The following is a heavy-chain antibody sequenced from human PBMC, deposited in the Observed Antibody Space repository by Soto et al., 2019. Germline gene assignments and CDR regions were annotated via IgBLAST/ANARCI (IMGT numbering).Heavy chain of an antibody. CDR3: AVSQYHGSGTPFDY. CDR2: STGRGVTT. J-gene: IGHJ4*02. CDR1: GFVFSSCA. D-gene: IGHD3-10*01. Sequence: EVQLLDSGGDLVQPGGSLRLSCAASGFVFSSCAMSWVRQAPGKGLEWVSASTGRGVTTYYADSVKGRFTISRDNSKNTLPRQLTSLRSEHTAVYYCAVSQYHGSGTPFDYWGQATLVTVSS. V-gene: IGHV3-23*01.